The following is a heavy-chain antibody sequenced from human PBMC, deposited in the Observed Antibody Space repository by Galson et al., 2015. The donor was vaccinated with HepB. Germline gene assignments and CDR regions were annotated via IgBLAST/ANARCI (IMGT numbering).Heavy chain of an antibody. Sequence: SVKVSCKASGYTFTSYGISWVRQAPGQGLEWMGWISAYNGNTNYAQKLQGRVTMTTDTSTSTAYVELRSLRSDDTAVYYCARDGIVVVPAAPPIYYYGMDVWGQGTTVTVSS. D-gene: IGHD2-2*01. J-gene: IGHJ6*02. CDR3: ARDGIVVVPAAPPIYYYGMDV. V-gene: IGHV1-18*01. CDR1: GYTFTSYG. CDR2: ISAYNGNT.